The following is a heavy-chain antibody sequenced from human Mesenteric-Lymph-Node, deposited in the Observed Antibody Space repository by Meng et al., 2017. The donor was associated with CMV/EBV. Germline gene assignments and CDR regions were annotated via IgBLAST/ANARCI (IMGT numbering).Heavy chain of an antibody. Sequence: GGSFSGYFWTWIRQSPGTGLEWLGEINHSGTTNYNPSLKSRITIAVDTSKNQFSLNLRSVTATDTAVYYCARGFRNYFETSGHYYRFWGQGTLVTVSS. J-gene: IGHJ4*02. V-gene: IGHV4-34*01. CDR1: GGSFSGYF. CDR2: INHSGTT. D-gene: IGHD3-22*01. CDR3: ARGFRNYFETSGHYYRF.